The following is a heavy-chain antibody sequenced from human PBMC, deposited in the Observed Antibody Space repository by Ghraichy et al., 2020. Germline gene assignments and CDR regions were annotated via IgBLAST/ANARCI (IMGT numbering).Heavy chain of an antibody. CDR1: GFTFSSYW. Sequence: GESLNISCAASGFTFSSYWMHWVRQAPGKGLVWVSRINSDGRSTSYADSVKGRFTISRDNAKNTLYLQMNSLRAEDTAVYYCAREGDYYGSGSYPIGIDYGGQGTLVTVSS. V-gene: IGHV3-74*01. CDR2: INSDGRST. CDR3: AREGDYYGSGSYPIGIDY. D-gene: IGHD3-10*01. J-gene: IGHJ4*02.